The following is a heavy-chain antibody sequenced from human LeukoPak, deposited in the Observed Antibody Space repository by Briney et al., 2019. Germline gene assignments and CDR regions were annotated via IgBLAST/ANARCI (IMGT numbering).Heavy chain of an antibody. V-gene: IGHV3-49*04. Sequence: GGSLRLSCTASGFTFGDYAMSWVRQAPGKGLEWVGFIRSKAYGGTTEYAASVKGRFTISRDDSKSIAYLQMNSLKTEDTAVYYCTREKVAGPKYYYYGMDVWAKGPRSPSP. CDR3: TREKVAGPKYYYYGMDV. CDR1: GFTFGDYA. D-gene: IGHD6-19*01. J-gene: IGHJ6*02. CDR2: IRSKAYGGTT.